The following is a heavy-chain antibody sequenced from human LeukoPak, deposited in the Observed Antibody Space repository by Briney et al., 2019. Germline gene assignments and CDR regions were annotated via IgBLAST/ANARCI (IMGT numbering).Heavy chain of an antibody. CDR3: AKSAGHCSNGICFTDYYMDV. Sequence: ASVQVSCKASGYSFTEHYIYWVRQAPGQGLEWVGRINCNSGDANSAQKFQGRVTMTRDTSVSTAYMDLSSVTSDDTAVYFCAKSAGHCSNGICFTDYYMDVWGRGTTVTVSS. D-gene: IGHD2-8*01. CDR1: GYSFTEHY. V-gene: IGHV1-2*02. J-gene: IGHJ6*03. CDR2: INCNSGDA.